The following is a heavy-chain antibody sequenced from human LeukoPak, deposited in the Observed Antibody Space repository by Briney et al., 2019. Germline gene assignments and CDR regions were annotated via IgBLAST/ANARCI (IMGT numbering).Heavy chain of an antibody. V-gene: IGHV3-48*02. CDR3: AREGRLLWFGESLPSTFDY. CDR1: GFTFSSYS. D-gene: IGHD3-10*01. J-gene: IGHJ4*02. CDR2: ISSSSSTI. Sequence: QTGGSLRLSCAASGFTFSSYSMNWVRQAPGKGLEWVSYISSSSSTIYYADSVKGRFTISRDNAKNSLYLQMNSLRDEDTAVYYCAREGRLLWFGESLPSTFDYWGQGTLVTVSS.